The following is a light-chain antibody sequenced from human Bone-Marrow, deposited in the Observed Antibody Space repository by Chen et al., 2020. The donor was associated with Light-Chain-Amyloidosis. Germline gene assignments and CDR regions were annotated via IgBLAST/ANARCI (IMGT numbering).Light chain of an antibody. V-gene: IGKV3-20*01. CDR1: QTISSNY. J-gene: IGKJ4*01. Sequence: EIVLTQSPGTLSLSPGEGANLSCRASQTISSNYLTWYQQKFGQAPRLLIYDSSSRATGIPDRFTGSGSGTDFTLTINRLEPEDFAMYYCQQYGTSPLTFGGGTKVEIK. CDR2: DSS. CDR3: QQYGTSPLT.